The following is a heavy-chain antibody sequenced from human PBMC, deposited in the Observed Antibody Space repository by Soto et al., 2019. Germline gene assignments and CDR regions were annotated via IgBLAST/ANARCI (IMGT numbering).Heavy chain of an antibody. CDR1: GYTFTSYG. CDR3: ARDGWVTTWYMRH. V-gene: IGHV1-3*01. J-gene: IGHJ1*01. CDR2: IDAGYGNT. Sequence: QVQLVQSGTEVMKPGASVKVSCKASGYTFTSYGLHWVRQAPGQRLEWMAWIDAGYGNTKYSQNFQGRVTVTWDTSASTAYMELSSLTGEDTAVYYCARDGWVTTWYMRHWGQGTLVTVSS. D-gene: IGHD1-1*01.